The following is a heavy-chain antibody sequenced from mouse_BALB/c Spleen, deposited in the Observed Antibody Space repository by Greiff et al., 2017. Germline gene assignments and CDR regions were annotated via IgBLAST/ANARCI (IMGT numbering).Heavy chain of an antibody. D-gene: IGHD2-3*01. CDR1: GYTFSSYW. CDR2: ILPGSGST. J-gene: IGHJ4*01. V-gene: IGHV1-9*01. Sequence: VQLVESGAELMKPGASVKISCKATGYTFSSYWIEWVKQRPGHGLEWIGEILPGSGSTNYNEKFKGKATFTADTSSNTAYMQLSSLTSEDSAVYYCARSNDGYYYAMDYWGQGTSVTVSS. CDR3: ARSNDGYYYAMDY.